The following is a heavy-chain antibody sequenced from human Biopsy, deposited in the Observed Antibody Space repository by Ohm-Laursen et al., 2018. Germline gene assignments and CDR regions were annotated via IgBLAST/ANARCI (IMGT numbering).Heavy chain of an antibody. CDR3: ARTPRDSFWSGSYKRGLWFDP. Sequence: GTLSLTCSVSGGSIFSYYWTWIAQPPGQGLEWIGHVYNGRITKYNPSLKSRVTISKDTSKNQFSLQVNSVTAADTAVYYCARTPRDSFWSGSYKRGLWFDPWGRGTLVIVSS. CDR2: VYNGRIT. V-gene: IGHV4-59*01. CDR1: GGSIFSYY. D-gene: IGHD3-3*01. J-gene: IGHJ5*02.